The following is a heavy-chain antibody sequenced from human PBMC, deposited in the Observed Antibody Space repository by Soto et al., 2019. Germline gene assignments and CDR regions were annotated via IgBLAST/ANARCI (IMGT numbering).Heavy chain of an antibody. CDR1: GGTFSSYA. Sequence: VASVKVSCKASGGTFSSYAISWVRQAPGQGLEWMGGIIPIFGTANYAQKFQGRVTITADESTSTAYMELSSLRSEDTAVYYCASTSQSVVITTRYFDYWGQGTLVTVSS. J-gene: IGHJ4*02. D-gene: IGHD3-22*01. CDR2: IIPIFGTA. V-gene: IGHV1-69*13. CDR3: ASTSQSVVITTRYFDY.